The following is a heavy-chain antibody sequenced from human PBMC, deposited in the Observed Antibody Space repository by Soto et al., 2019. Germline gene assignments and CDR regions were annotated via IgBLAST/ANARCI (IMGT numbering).Heavy chain of an antibody. CDR3: ARTGTISGYHDY. Sequence: SETLSLTCTVSGGFISNFYWSWIRQPPGKGLEWIGYIYYSGSTDYNPSLKSRVSISLDTSNNQFSLQLRSVTAADTAVYYCARTGTISGYHDYWGQGTLVTV. CDR2: IYYSGST. D-gene: IGHD3-22*01. J-gene: IGHJ4*02. CDR1: GGFISNFY. V-gene: IGHV4-59*01.